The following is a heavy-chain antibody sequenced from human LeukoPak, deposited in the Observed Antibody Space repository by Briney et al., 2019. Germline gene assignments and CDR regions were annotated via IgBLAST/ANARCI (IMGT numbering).Heavy chain of an antibody. CDR2: INAGNGNT. Sequence: GASVKVSCKASGYTFTSYAMHWVRQAPGQRLEWMGRINAGNGNTKYSQKFQGRVTITRDTSASTAYMELSSLRSEDTAVYYCARTNLYGSGSYYFDYWGQGTLVTVSS. CDR1: GYTFTSYA. J-gene: IGHJ4*02. D-gene: IGHD3-10*01. V-gene: IGHV1-3*01. CDR3: ARTNLYGSGSYYFDY.